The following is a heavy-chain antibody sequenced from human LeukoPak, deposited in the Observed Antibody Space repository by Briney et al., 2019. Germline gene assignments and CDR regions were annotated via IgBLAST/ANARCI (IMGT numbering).Heavy chain of an antibody. CDR2: MNPNSGNT. CDR3: ARTPPAINRGGNYYYYYYMDV. CDR1: GYTFTGYF. V-gene: IGHV1-8*02. D-gene: IGHD2-2*02. J-gene: IGHJ6*03. Sequence: ASVKVSCKASGYTFTGYFIHWVRQAPGQGLEWMGWMNPNSGNTGYAQKFQGRVTMTRNTSISTAYMELSSLRSEDTAVYYCARTPPAINRGGNYYYYYYMDVWGKGTTVTISS.